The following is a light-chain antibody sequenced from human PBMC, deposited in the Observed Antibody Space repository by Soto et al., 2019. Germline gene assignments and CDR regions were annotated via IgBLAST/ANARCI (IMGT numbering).Light chain of an antibody. CDR2: DAS. Sequence: IELTHAPATLSLSNGERATHSCRASQSVSSYLAWYQQKPGQAPRLLIYDASNRATGIPARFSGSGSGTDFTLTISSLEPEDFAVYYCQQRRDWPLTFGGGTQVDIK. J-gene: IGKJ4*01. CDR1: QSVSSY. CDR3: QQRRDWPLT. V-gene: IGKV3-11*01.